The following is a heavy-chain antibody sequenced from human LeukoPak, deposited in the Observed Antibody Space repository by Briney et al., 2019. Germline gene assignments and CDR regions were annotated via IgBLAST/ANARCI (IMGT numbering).Heavy chain of an antibody. J-gene: IGHJ6*03. Sequence: ASVKVSCKASGYTFTGYYMHWVRQAPGQGLEWMGWINPNSGGTNYAQKFQGRVTMTRDTSISTAYMELSRLRSDDTAVYYCARGQGSGTLRFLEWLPRYYYYYYMDVWGKGTTVTVSS. D-gene: IGHD3-3*01. CDR3: ARGQGSGTLRFLEWLPRYYYYYYMDV. CDR1: GYTFTGYY. CDR2: INPNSGGT. V-gene: IGHV1-2*02.